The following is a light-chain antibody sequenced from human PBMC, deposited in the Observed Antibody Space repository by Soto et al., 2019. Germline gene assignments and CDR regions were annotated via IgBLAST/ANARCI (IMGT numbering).Light chain of an antibody. CDR2: GAS. CDR1: QSVSTN. CDR3: QHYNKWPPWT. Sequence: EIEMTQSPATLSVSPGERATLSCRASQSVSTNVAWYQQKTGQAPRLLIYGASIRATTTPAKFSGSESGTAFTLTIRSLQSEDFAVYYCQHYNKWPPWTLVQGTQVEIK. J-gene: IGKJ1*01. V-gene: IGKV3-15*01.